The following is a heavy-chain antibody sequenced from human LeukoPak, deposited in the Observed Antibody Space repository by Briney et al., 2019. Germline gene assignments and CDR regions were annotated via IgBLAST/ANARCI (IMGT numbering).Heavy chain of an antibody. CDR1: GFTSSSYA. Sequence: GGSLTLSCAASGFTSSSYAMRWVRQAPGKGLEWVSAISGSGGSTYYADSVKGRFTISRDNPKNTLYLQMNSLRAEDTAVYYCANEEATRYYFDYWGQGTLVTVSS. J-gene: IGHJ4*02. CDR3: ANEEATRYYFDY. CDR2: ISGSGGST. D-gene: IGHD5-12*01. V-gene: IGHV3-23*01.